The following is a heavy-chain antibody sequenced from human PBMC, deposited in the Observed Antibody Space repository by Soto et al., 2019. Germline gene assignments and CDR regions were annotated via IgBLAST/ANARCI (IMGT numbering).Heavy chain of an antibody. J-gene: IGHJ3*02. D-gene: IGHD5-18*01. CDR1: GYTFTSYA. Sequence: QVQLVQSGAEEKKPGASVKVSCKASGYTFTSYAMHWVRQAPGQRLEWMGWINAGNGNTKYSQKFQGRVTITRDTSGSTAYMELSSLRYEDKAVYYCAGEGYSYGSPDAFDIWGQGTMVTVSS. CDR3: AGEGYSYGSPDAFDI. CDR2: INAGNGNT. V-gene: IGHV1-3*05.